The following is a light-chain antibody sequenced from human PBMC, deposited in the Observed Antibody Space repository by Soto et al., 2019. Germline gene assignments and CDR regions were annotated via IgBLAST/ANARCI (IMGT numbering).Light chain of an antibody. CDR3: SSYAGSNILYV. V-gene: IGLV2-8*01. J-gene: IGLJ1*01. CDR1: ISDAGGYNY. Sequence: QSVLTQPPSASGSPGQSVTISCTGTISDAGGYNYVSWYQQHPGKAPNLMIYEVSKRPSGVPDRFSGSKSGNTASLTVSGLQAEDEADYYCSSYAGSNILYVFGTGTKVTVL. CDR2: EVS.